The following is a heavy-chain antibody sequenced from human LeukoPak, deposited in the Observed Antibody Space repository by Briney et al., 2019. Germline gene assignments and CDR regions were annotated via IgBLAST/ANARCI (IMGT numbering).Heavy chain of an antibody. J-gene: IGHJ4*02. Sequence: PAGSLRLSCSASGFTFSNAWMSWLGPAPGQGLKWVGRVKGKTDCETTDYAAPVKGRFTISRDDSTNTLYLQVNSLKTADTAVYYCTTDHPCEILADPHIDYWGQGTLVTVSS. D-gene: IGHD2-15*01. CDR1: GFTFSNAW. CDR3: TTDHPCEILADPHIDY. CDR2: VKGKTDCETT. V-gene: IGHV3-15*01.